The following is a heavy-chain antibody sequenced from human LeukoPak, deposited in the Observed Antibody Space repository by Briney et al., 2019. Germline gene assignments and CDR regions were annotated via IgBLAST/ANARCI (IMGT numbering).Heavy chain of an antibody. CDR2: IYYSGST. V-gene: IGHV4-39*01. Sequence: PSETLSLTCTVSGGSISSSSYYWRWLRQPPGKGLEWIGSIYYSGSTYYNPSLKSRVSISVDTSKNQFSLKLSSVTAADTAVYYCAKITMGSLDAFDIWGEGRMVTVCS. J-gene: IGHJ3*02. CDR3: AKITMGSLDAFDI. D-gene: IGHD3-10*01. CDR1: GGSISSSSYY.